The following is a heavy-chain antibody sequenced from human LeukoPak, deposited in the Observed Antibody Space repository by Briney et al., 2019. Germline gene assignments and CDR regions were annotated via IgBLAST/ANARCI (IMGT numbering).Heavy chain of an antibody. Sequence: SETLSLTCTVSGGSITSSSYYWSWIRQPPGKGLEWIGYIYYSGSTNYNPSLKSRVTISVDTSKNQFSLNLTSVTAADTAVYYCARTPVYCSSTSCYRLFDYWGQGTLVTVSS. D-gene: IGHD2-2*01. V-gene: IGHV4-61*01. CDR3: ARTPVYCSSTSCYRLFDY. CDR1: GGSITSSSYY. CDR2: IYYSGST. J-gene: IGHJ4*02.